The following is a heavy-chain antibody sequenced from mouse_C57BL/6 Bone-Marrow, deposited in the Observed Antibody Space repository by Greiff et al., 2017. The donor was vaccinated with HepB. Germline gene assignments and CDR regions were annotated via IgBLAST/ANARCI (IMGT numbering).Heavy chain of an antibody. CDR2: ISDGGSYT. J-gene: IGHJ3*01. CDR3: ASYDGYYPSFAY. Sequence: DVHLVESGGGLVKPGGSLKLSCAASGFTFSSYAMSWVRQTPEKRLEWVATISDGGSYTYYPDNVKGRFTISRDNAKNNLYLQMSHLKSEDTAMYYCASYDGYYPSFAYWGQGTLVTVSA. CDR1: GFTFSSYA. D-gene: IGHD2-3*01. V-gene: IGHV5-4*01.